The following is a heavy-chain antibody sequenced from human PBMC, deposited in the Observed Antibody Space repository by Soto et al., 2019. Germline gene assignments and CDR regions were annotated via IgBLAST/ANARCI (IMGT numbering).Heavy chain of an antibody. CDR1: RFSFTNYA. Sequence: GGSLRLSCAASRFSFTNYAMSWVRQAPGKGPDWVSGISGSGDSRYYADSVKGRFTISRDNSKNTLYLQMNSLRVEDTAVYYCAKGTIFGVISSAMDVWGQGTTVTVSS. V-gene: IGHV3-23*01. D-gene: IGHD3-3*01. CDR2: ISGSGDSR. CDR3: AKGTIFGVISSAMDV. J-gene: IGHJ6*02.